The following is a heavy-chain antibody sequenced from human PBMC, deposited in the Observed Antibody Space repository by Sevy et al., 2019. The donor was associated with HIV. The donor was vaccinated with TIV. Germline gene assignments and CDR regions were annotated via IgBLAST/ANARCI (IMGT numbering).Heavy chain of an antibody. CDR1: GFTFSSYN. D-gene: IGHD6-6*01. V-gene: IGHV3-48*02. J-gene: IGHJ4*02. CDR2: ISSNSNSI. CDR3: ARADWGSTGSSSSLFDY. Sequence: GGSLRLSCAASGFTFSSYNMNWVRQAPGKGLEWVSYISSNSNSIYYADSVKGRFTISRDNAKNSLYLQMNSLRDEDTAVYYCARADWGSTGSSSSLFDYWGQGTLVTVSS.